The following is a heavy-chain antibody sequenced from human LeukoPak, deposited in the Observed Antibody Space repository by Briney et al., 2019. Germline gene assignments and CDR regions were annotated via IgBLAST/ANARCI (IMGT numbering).Heavy chain of an antibody. Sequence: PTGGSLRLSCAASGFTFSSYGMHWVRQAPGKGLEWVAVISYDGSNKYYADSVKGRFTISRDNSKNTLYLQMNSLRAEDTAVYYCAKARRLERRGYYYYYMDVWGKGTTVTVSS. CDR2: ISYDGSNK. J-gene: IGHJ6*03. CDR3: AKARRLERRGYYYYYMDV. V-gene: IGHV3-30*18. D-gene: IGHD1-1*01. CDR1: GFTFSSYG.